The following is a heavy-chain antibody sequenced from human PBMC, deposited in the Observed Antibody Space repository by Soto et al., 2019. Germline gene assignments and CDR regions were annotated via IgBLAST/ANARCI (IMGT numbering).Heavy chain of an antibody. CDR3: ARGSRVERYFDWLLSPFDY. CDR1: GGSFSGYY. J-gene: IGHJ4*02. D-gene: IGHD3-9*01. Sequence: SETLSLTCAVYGGSFSGYYWSWIRQPPGKGLEWIGEINHSGSTNYNPSLKSRVTISVDTSKNQFSLKLSSVTAADTAVYYCARGSRVERYFDWLLSPFDYWGQGTLVTVSS. V-gene: IGHV4-34*01. CDR2: INHSGST.